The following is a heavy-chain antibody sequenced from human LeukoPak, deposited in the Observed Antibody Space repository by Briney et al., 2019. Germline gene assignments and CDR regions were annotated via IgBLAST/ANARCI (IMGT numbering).Heavy chain of an antibody. CDR3: ARVGILRFPSNWFDP. D-gene: IGHD3-3*01. V-gene: IGHV4-59*01. J-gene: IGHJ5*02. Sequence: LETLSLTCTVSGASISSYYWSWIRQPPRKGLEWIGYIYYSGSTRYNPSLKSRVTISVDTSKNQFSLKLSSVTAADTAVYYCARVGILRFPSNWFDPWGQGTLVTASS. CDR1: GASISSYY. CDR2: IYYSGST.